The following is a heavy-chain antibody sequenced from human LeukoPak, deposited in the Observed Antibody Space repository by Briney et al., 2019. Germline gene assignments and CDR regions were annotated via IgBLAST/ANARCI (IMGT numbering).Heavy chain of an antibody. Sequence: SETLSLTCTVSGGSISSYYWSWIRQPPGKGLEWIGSIYYSGSTYYNPSLKSRVTISVDTSKNQFSLKLSSVTAADTAVYYCARHGPVDTAMGDLDYWGQGTLVTVSS. CDR1: GGSISSYY. CDR2: IYYSGST. J-gene: IGHJ4*02. V-gene: IGHV4-39*01. D-gene: IGHD5-18*01. CDR3: ARHGPVDTAMGDLDY.